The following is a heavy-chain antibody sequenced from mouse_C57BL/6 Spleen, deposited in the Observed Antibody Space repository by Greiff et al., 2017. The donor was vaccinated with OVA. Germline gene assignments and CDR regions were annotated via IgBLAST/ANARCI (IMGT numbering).Heavy chain of an antibody. CDR3: AREGIGYYGSALGY. CDR2: IDPYSGGI. Sequence: QVQLQQSGAELVKPGASVKLSFTSYWMHWVKQRLGRGLEWIGRIDPYSGGIKYNEKFKSKATLSVDKPTSTANMQLSSLTSEDSAVYCCAREGIGYYGSALGYWGQGTTLTVSS. CDR1: TSYW. J-gene: IGHJ2*01. D-gene: IGHD1-1*01. V-gene: IGHV1-72*01.